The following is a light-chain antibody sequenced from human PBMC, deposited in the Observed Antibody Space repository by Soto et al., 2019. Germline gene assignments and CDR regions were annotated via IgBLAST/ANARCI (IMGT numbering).Light chain of an antibody. CDR3: QQYNNWPPLT. J-gene: IGKJ4*01. CDR2: DAS. Sequence: ETMMTQSPDTLSVSLGERATLSCRASQSLRSSLAWYQQKPGQAPRLLIYDASTRATGIPARFSGSGSGTDFTLTISGLQSEDFAVYYCQQYNNWPPLTLGGGTKVDLK. CDR1: QSLRSS. V-gene: IGKV3-15*01.